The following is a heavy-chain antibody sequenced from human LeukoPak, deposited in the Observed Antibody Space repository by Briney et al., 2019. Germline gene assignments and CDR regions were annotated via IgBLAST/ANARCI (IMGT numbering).Heavy chain of an antibody. J-gene: IGHJ4*02. CDR1: GFTFSSYS. D-gene: IGHD6-13*01. Sequence: GGSLRLSCAASGFTFSSYSMNWVRQAPGKGLEWVSYISSSSSTIYYADSVKDRFTISRDNSKNTLYLQMNSLRAEDTAVYYCAKGKDGYSSSWLDYWGQGTLVTVSS. V-gene: IGHV3-48*01. CDR3: AKGKDGYSSSWLDY. CDR2: ISSSSSTI.